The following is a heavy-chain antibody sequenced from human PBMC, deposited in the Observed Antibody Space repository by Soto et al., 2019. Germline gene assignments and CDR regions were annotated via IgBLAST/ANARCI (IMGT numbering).Heavy chain of an antibody. CDR3: AKDLYTGEWYYGMDV. V-gene: IGHV3-30*18. D-gene: IGHD3-3*01. J-gene: IGHJ6*02. CDR1: GFTFSSYG. Sequence: GGSLSLSCAASGFTFSSYGMHWVRQAPGKGLEWVAVISYDGSNKYYADSVKGRFTISRDNSKNTLYLQMNSLRAEDTAVYYCAKDLYTGEWYYGMDVWGQGTTVTVSS. CDR2: ISYDGSNK.